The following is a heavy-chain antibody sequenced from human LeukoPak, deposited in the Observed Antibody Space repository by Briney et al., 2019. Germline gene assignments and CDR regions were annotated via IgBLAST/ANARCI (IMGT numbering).Heavy chain of an antibody. V-gene: IGHV4-39*02. CDR3: ASHVIMFGALGAFDI. J-gene: IGHJ3*02. Sequence: PSETLSLTCTVSGGSINSSSYYWGWIRQPPGKGLEWIGSIYYSGSTYYRPSLKSRLTISVDTSKHHFSLRLSSVTAADTAVYYCASHVIMFGALGAFDIWGQGTMVTLSS. CDR2: IYYSGST. D-gene: IGHD3-16*01. CDR1: GGSINSSSYY.